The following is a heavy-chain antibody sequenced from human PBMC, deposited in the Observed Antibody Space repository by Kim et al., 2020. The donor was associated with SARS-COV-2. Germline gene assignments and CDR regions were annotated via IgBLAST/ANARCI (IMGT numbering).Heavy chain of an antibody. CDR1: GGSISSGGYY. CDR3: ARDRRDITFFDY. D-gene: IGHD3-10*01. CDR2: IYYSGST. Sequence: SETLSLTCTVSGGSISSGGYYWSWIRQHPGKGLEWIGYIYYSGSTYYNPSLKSRVTISVDTSKNQFSLKLSSVTAADTAVYYCARDRRDITFFDYWGQGTLVTVSS. V-gene: IGHV4-31*03. J-gene: IGHJ4*02.